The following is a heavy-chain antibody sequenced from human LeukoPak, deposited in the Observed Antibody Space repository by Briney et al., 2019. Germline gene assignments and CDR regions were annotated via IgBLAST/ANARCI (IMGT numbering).Heavy chain of an antibody. V-gene: IGHV3-30*18. CDR1: GFTFSSYG. J-gene: IGHJ4*02. Sequence: GVSLRLSCAASGFTFSSYGMHWVRQAPGKGLEWVAVISYDGNNKYFADSLKGRFTVSRDNSKNTLYLLMNSLRAEDTAVYYCAKDRGLSFDYWGQGTLVTVSS. CDR2: ISYDGNNK. CDR3: AKDRGLSFDY.